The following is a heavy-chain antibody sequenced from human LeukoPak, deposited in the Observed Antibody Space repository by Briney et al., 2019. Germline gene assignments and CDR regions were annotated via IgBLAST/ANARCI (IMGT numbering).Heavy chain of an antibody. Sequence: AASVKVSCKASGYSFTTYDIHWVRQAPGRGPEWMGWVNPNSGDTGSPQNFQGRVTITRNSSINTAYMELSSLTSEDTAVYYCAKSHDYSNYIFEFWGQGTLVTVSS. CDR2: VNPNSGDT. CDR3: AKSHDYSNYIFEF. CDR1: GYSFTTYD. J-gene: IGHJ4*02. V-gene: IGHV1-8*03. D-gene: IGHD4-11*01.